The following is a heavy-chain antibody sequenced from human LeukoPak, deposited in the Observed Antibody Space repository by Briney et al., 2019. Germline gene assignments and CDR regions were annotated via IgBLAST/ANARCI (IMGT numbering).Heavy chain of an antibody. CDR2: INHSGNT. CDR1: GGSFSLYY. CDR3: AREQWAYRSYYDSSGYHDY. Sequence: SETLSLTCAVYGGSFSLYYWTWIRQSPGKGLEWIGEINHSGNTNYNPSLKSRVTISVDTSKNHFSLKLTSVTAADTAVYYCAREQWAYRSYYDSSGYHDYWGQGTLVTVSS. D-gene: IGHD3-22*01. V-gene: IGHV4-34*01. J-gene: IGHJ4*02.